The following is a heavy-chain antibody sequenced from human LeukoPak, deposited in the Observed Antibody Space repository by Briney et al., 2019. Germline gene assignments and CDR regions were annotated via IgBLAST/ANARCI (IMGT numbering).Heavy chain of an antibody. D-gene: IGHD1-1*01. J-gene: IGHJ4*02. CDR1: GFTFSSYG. CDR2: ISSSGSTI. Sequence: GGSLRLSCAASGFTFSSYGMCRVRQAPGKGLEWVSYISSSGSTIYYADSVKGRFTISRDNAKNSLYLQMNSLRAEDTAVYYCARDSGWNDGIDYWGQGTLVTVSS. CDR3: ARDSGWNDGIDY. V-gene: IGHV3-48*04.